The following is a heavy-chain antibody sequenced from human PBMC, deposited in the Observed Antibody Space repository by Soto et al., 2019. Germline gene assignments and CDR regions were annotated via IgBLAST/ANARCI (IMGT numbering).Heavy chain of an antibody. D-gene: IGHD4-17*01. J-gene: IGHJ4*02. CDR2: IYYSGST. CDR1: GGSINTDGYY. CDR3: AGLSGDYDAAFDY. Sequence: QVQLQESGPGLVKPSQTLSLTCTVSGGSINTDGYYWSWIRQHPGKGLEWIGYIYYSGSTFYTPSLKSRVTIALDTYKTQFSLRLSSVTAADTAVYYCAGLSGDYDAAFDYWGQGTLVTVSS. V-gene: IGHV4-31*03.